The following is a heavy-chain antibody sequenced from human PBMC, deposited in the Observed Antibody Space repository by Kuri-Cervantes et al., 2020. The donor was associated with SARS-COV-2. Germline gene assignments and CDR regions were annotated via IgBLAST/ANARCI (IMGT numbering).Heavy chain of an antibody. J-gene: IGHJ2*01. D-gene: IGHD5/OR15-5a*01. CDR2: IYWDDDK. CDR1: GFSLSTSGVG. Sequence: SGPTLVKPTQTLTLTCTFSGFSLSTSGVGVGWIRQPPGKALEWLALIYWDDDKRYGPSLKSRLTISKDTSKSQVVLTMTNMDPVDTATYYCARIVFNWYFDLWGRGTLVTVSS. CDR3: ARIVFNWYFDL. V-gene: IGHV2-5*05.